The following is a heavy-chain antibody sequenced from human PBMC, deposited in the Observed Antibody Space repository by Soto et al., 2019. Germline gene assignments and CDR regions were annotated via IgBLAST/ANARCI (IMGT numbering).Heavy chain of an antibody. J-gene: IGHJ6*02. D-gene: IGHD5-18*01. Sequence: PGGSLRLSCAASGFTFSSYAMSWVRQAPGKGLEWVSAISGTAGSTYYADSVKGRFTISRDNSRNTLYLQMNSLRAEDTAVYYCASLLNFRGYSYGYWELPPTLYYGMDVWGQGTTVTVSS. CDR3: ASLLNFRGYSYGYWELPPTLYYGMDV. CDR1: GFTFSSYA. V-gene: IGHV3-23*01. CDR2: ISGTAGST.